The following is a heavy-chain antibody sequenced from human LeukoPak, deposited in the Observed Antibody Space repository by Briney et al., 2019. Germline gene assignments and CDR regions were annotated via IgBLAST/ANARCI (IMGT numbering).Heavy chain of an antibody. V-gene: IGHV3-64*01. D-gene: IGHD2-15*01. J-gene: IGHJ4*02. CDR3: ARDPGYCSGGSCYYFDS. CDR2: ISSNGGST. Sequence: GGSLRLSCAASGFTFSTYAMHWVRQAPGEGLEYVSEISSNGGSTHYANSVKGRFTISRDNSMKTLYLQMGSLRAEDMAVYYCARDPGYCSGGSCYYFDSWGQGTLVTVSS. CDR1: GFTFSTYA.